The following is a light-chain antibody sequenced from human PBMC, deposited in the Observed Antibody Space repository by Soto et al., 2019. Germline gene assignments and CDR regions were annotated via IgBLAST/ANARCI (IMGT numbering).Light chain of an antibody. J-gene: IGLJ1*01. CDR2: GNS. V-gene: IGLV1-40*01. Sequence: QSVLTQPPSVSGAPGQRVTISCTGSSSNIGADYDVHWYQQLPGTAPKLLIYGNSNRPSGVPDRFSGSKSGTSASLAITGLQAEDEADYYCQSYDSSLSGYVFGTGNKVTDL. CDR3: QSYDSSLSGYV. CDR1: SSNIGADYD.